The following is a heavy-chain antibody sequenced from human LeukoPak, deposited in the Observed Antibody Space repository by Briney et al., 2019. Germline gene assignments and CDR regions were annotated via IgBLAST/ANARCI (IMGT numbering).Heavy chain of an antibody. D-gene: IGHD3-10*01. V-gene: IGHV4-30-4*01. CDR2: IYYSGST. CDR3: ARSRITTCLDY. CDR1: GGSISSGDYY. Sequence: PSETLSLTCTVSGGSISSGDYYWSWIRQPPGKGLEWIGYIYYSGSTYYNPSLKSRVTISVDTSKNQFSLKLSSVTAADTAVYYCARSRITTCLDYWGQGTLVTVSS. J-gene: IGHJ4*02.